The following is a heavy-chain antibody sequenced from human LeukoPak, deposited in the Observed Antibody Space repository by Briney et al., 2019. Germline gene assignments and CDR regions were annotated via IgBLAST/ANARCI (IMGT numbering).Heavy chain of an antibody. CDR1: GGSISSSGYY. Sequence: PSETLSLTCTVSGGSISSSGYYWGWIRQPPGKGLEWIATIYYTGSTYYSPSLRSRVTISVDTSKDQFSLKLTSVTAADTAVYYCARLTGGYSYGYAGNWGQGTLVTVSS. V-gene: IGHV4-39*01. D-gene: IGHD5-18*01. CDR3: ARLTGGYSYGYAGN. J-gene: IGHJ4*02. CDR2: IYYTGST.